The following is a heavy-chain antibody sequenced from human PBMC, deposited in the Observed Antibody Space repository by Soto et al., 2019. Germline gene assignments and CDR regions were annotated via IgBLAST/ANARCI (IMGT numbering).Heavy chain of an antibody. V-gene: IGHV3-30*18. J-gene: IGHJ4*02. CDR2: ISYDGSNK. CDR1: GFTFSSYG. CDR3: AKDQRNFDY. Sequence: QVQLVESGGGVVQPGRSLRLSCAASGFTFSSYGMHWVRQAPGKGLEWVAVISYDGSNKYYADSVKGRFTISRDNSKNTLYLQMNSLRAEDTAVYYCAKDQRNFDYWGQGTLVTVSS.